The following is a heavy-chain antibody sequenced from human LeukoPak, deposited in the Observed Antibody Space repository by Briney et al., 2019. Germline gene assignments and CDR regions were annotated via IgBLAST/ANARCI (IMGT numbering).Heavy chain of an antibody. CDR1: GGSFGGYY. D-gene: IGHD4-11*01. CDR2: INHSGST. Sequence: SETLSLTGAVYGGSFGGYYWSWIRQPPGKGLEWIGEINHSGSTNYNPSLKSRVTISVDTSKNQFSLKLSSVTAADTAVYYCARDRTTDAFDIWGQGTMVTVSS. V-gene: IGHV4-34*01. CDR3: ARDRTTDAFDI. J-gene: IGHJ3*02.